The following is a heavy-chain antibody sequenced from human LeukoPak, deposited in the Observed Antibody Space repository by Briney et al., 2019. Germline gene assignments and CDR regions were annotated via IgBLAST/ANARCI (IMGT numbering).Heavy chain of an antibody. CDR1: GYTFTSYY. J-gene: IGHJ4*02. Sequence: GSVTVSCKASGYTFTSYYMHWVRQAPGQGREGMGIINPSGGSTSYAQKFQGRVTMTRDTSTSTVYMELSSLTSEDTAVYYCARANFLYCSSTSCLFDYWGEGTLVTVSS. CDR2: INPSGGST. V-gene: IGHV1-46*01. D-gene: IGHD2-2*01. CDR3: ARANFLYCSSTSCLFDY.